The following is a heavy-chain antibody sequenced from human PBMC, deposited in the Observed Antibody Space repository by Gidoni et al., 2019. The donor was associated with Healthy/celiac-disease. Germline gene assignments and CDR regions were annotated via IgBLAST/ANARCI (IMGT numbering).Heavy chain of an antibody. D-gene: IGHD3-16*01. CDR1: GGSISSGSYY. J-gene: IGHJ4*02. CDR3: ARGGGNY. Sequence: QVQLQESGPGLVKPSQTLSRTCTVSGGSISSGSYYWSWIRQPAGKGLEWIGRIYTSGSTNYNPSLKSRVTISVDTSKNQFSLKLSSVTAADTAVYYCARGGGNYWGQGTLVTVSS. V-gene: IGHV4-61*02. CDR2: IYTSGST.